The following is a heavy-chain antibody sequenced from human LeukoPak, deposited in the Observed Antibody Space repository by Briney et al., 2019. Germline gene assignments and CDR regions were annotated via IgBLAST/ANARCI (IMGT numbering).Heavy chain of an antibody. Sequence: GESLKISCKGSGYSFTSYWIGWLRQMPGKGLEWMGRIDPSDSYTNYSPSFQGHVTISADKSISTAYLQWSSLKASDTAMYYCARILISSGWSPLYYYGMDVWGQGTTVTVSS. CDR1: GYSFTSYW. CDR3: ARILISSGWSPLYYYGMDV. CDR2: IDPSDSYT. D-gene: IGHD6-19*01. J-gene: IGHJ6*02. V-gene: IGHV5-10-1*01.